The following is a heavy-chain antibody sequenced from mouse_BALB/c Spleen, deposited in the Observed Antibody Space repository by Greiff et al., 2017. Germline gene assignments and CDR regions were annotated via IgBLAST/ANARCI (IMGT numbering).Heavy chain of an antibody. CDR1: GFSLTSYG. CDR2: IWSGGST. D-gene: IGHD2-3*01. CDR3: ARNSDGYYAWFAY. Sequence: QVQLQQSGPGLVQPSQSLSITCTVSGFSLTSYGVHWVRQSPGKGLEWLGVIWSGGSTDYNAAFISRLSISKDNSKSQVFFKMNSLQANDTAIYYCARNSDGYYAWFAYWGQGTLVTVSA. J-gene: IGHJ3*01. V-gene: IGHV2-2*02.